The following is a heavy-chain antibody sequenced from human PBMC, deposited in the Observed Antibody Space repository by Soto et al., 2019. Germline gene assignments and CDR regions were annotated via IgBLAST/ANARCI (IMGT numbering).Heavy chain of an antibody. Sequence: GESLKISCAASGFTFSNYAMSWVRQAPGKGLEWVSAISGGGISTYYADSVRGRFTISRDNSNNMLYLQMNSLRAEDTAKYYCVKEGSGWYSRGPLDFWGRGTMVTV. CDR1: GFTFSNYA. CDR2: ISGGGIST. V-gene: IGHV3-23*01. J-gene: IGHJ3*01. CDR3: VKEGSGWYSRGPLDF. D-gene: IGHD6-19*01.